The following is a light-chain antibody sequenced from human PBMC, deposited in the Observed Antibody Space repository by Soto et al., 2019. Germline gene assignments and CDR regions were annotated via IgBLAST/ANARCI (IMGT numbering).Light chain of an antibody. CDR2: DVS. J-gene: IGLJ2*01. Sequence: QSALTQAASVSGSPGQSVTISCTGTSSDVGGYNYVSWYQQHPGKAPKLMIYDVSNRPSGVSNRISGPTSSNTASLTISGLQTEDETDYHRSSYTTSSTPYLVPGGGTQRTV. CDR3: SSYTTSSTPYLV. CDR1: SSDVGGYNY. V-gene: IGLV2-14*01.